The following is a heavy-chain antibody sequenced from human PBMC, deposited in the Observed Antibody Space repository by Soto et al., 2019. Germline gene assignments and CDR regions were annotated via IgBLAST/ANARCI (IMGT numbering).Heavy chain of an antibody. D-gene: IGHD4-17*01. CDR1: EFTFNIYA. CDR2: ISFDGTKK. V-gene: IGHV3-30-3*01. J-gene: IGHJ6*02. CDR3: AMEYDYGYSYINYGLDV. Sequence: QAQLVESGGGVVQPGRSLRLSCAASEFTFNIYALHWVRQAPGKGLEWVAVISFDGTKKYYSDSVKGRFTISRDNLKNTLYLQMNKLRVEDAALYFCAMEYDYGYSYINYGLDVWGQGTTVTVS.